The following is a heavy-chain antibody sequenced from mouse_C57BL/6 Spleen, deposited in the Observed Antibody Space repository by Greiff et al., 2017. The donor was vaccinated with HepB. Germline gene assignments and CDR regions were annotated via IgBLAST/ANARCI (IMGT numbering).Heavy chain of an antibody. CDR2: INPNNGGT. V-gene: IGHV1-26*01. Sequence: VQLQQSGPELVKPGASVKISCKASGYTFTDYYMNWVKQSHGKSLEWIGDINPNNGGTSYNQKFKGKATLTVDKSSSTAYMELRSLTSEDSAVYYCARDPPMDYWGQGTSVTVSS. CDR1: GYTFTDYY. CDR3: ARDPPMDY. J-gene: IGHJ4*01.